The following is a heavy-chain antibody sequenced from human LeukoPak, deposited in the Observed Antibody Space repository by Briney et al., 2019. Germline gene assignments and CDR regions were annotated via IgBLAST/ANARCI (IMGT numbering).Heavy chain of an antibody. CDR2: INPSGGST. D-gene: IGHD3-3*01. V-gene: IGHV1-46*01. CDR3: ARDYYDFWSAYSGNWFDP. J-gene: IGHJ5*02. Sequence: ASVKVSCKASGYTFTSYGISWVRQAPGQGLEWMGLINPSGGSTSYAQKFQGRVTMTRDTSTSTVYMELSSLRSEDTAVYYCARDYYDFWSAYSGNWFDPWGQGTLVTVSS. CDR1: GYTFTSYG.